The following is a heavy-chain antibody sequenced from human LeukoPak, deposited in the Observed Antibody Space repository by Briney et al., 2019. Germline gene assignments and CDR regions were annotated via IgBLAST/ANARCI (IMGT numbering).Heavy chain of an antibody. D-gene: IGHD3-10*01. J-gene: IGHJ6*04. CDR1: GGSISSGDYY. V-gene: IGHV4-30-4*01. Sequence: SETLSLTCTVPGGSISSGDYYWNWIRQSPGKGLEWIGSIYHSGNTHYNPSLKSRLTIAVDTSKNQFSLRLISVTAADTAVYYCAKYYGSGTLSYGMDVWGRGTTVNVSS. CDR2: IYHSGNT. CDR3: AKYYGSGTLSYGMDV.